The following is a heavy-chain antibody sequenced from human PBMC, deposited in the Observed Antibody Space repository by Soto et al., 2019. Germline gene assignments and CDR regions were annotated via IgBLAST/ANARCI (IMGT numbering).Heavy chain of an antibody. CDR2: ISYGGDNK. CDR1: RFIFSDYA. V-gene: IGHV3-30*09. Sequence: QVQLVESGGGVVQPGRSLRLSCAASRFIFSDYAMHWVRQAPGKGLEWVAVISYGGDNKYYAESVRGRFAISRDNLKNTLYLQMNSLNPEDTAVYHCAKARHSTSWYGVEADCWGQGTLVTVSS. CDR3: AKARHSTSWYGVEADC. D-gene: IGHD6-13*01. J-gene: IGHJ4*02.